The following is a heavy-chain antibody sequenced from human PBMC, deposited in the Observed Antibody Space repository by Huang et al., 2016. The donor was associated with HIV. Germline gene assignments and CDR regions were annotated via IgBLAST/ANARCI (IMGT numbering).Heavy chain of an antibody. CDR2: ISYDGSNK. CDR1: GFSFSTYG. CDR3: AKDGADEEWDIDY. Sequence: VQLVESGGGVVQPGRSLRLACAASGFSFSTYGLHWVRQAPGMGLEWVAVISYDGSNKYYAHSVKGRFTISRDTYENKVYLQMNSLRHEDTAVYYCAKDGADEEWDIDYWGQGTLVTVSS. D-gene: IGHD1-26*01. J-gene: IGHJ4*02. V-gene: IGHV3-30*18.